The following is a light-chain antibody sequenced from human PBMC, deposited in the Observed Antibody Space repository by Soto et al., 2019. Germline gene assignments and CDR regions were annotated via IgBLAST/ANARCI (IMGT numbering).Light chain of an antibody. CDR2: GNN. CDR1: SSNIGAGYE. CDR3: QSYDSRLSGCV. Sequence: QSVLTQPPSVSGAPGQRVTISCTGSSSNIGAGYEVHWYQQLPGTAPKLLIYGNNNRPSGVPDRFSGSKSGTSASLAITGLQAEDEADYYCQSYDSRLSGCVFGTGTKLTVL. J-gene: IGLJ1*01. V-gene: IGLV1-40*01.